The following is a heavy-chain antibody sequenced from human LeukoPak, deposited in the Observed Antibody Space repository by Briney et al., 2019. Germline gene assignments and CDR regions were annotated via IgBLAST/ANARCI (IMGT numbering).Heavy chain of an antibody. V-gene: IGHV3-7*01. J-gene: IGHJ3*02. CDR1: GFTISSYA. CDR3: ARGSRSGDAFDI. Sequence: GGSLRLSCAASGFTISSYAMSWVRQAPGKGLEWEANIKQDGSEKYYVDSVKGRFTISRDNAKNSLYLQMNSLRAEDTAVYYCARGSRSGDAFDIWGQGTMVTVSS. D-gene: IGHD2-15*01. CDR2: IKQDGSEK.